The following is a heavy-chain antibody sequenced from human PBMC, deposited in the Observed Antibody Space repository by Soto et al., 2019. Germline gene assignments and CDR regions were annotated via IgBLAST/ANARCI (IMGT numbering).Heavy chain of an antibody. CDR2: INPAGTIT. CDR3: TSDTFGLRDT. J-gene: IGHJ5*02. CDR1: GFPFSHYW. V-gene: IGHV3-74*01. D-gene: IGHD3-16*01. Sequence: MQMVESGGGSVQPVGSLRLSCAASGFPFSHYWMHWVRQTPGKGLVWVSRINPAGTITNYADSVEGRFTISTDNADTALFLQMNSLSAEDTAICYCTSDTFGLRDTWGQGTLVTVSS.